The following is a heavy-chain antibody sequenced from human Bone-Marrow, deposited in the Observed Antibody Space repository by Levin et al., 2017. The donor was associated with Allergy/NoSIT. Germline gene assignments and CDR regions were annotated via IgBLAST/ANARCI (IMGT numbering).Heavy chain of an antibody. D-gene: IGHD3-3*01. CDR3: ARGDDFWSDRNWFDS. CDR2: INPGVDTT. V-gene: IGHV1-46*01. Sequence: GESLKISCKASGYSFTSYYLHWVRQAPGQGLEWMGIINPGVDTTTYAPKFQGRINMTRDTSTNTLYMELRSLRSEDTAVYYCARGDDFWSDRNWFDSWGQGTLVTVSS. J-gene: IGHJ5*01. CDR1: GYSFTSYY.